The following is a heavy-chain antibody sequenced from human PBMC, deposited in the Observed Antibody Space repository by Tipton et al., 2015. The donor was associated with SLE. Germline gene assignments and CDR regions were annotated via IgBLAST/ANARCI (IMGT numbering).Heavy chain of an antibody. CDR3: ARHSWEQPFDN. Sequence: LRLSCTVSGFSFSSYYWSWIRQPPGKGLEWIGYVYYSGSTNYNPSLESRVTISVDTSKNQFSLKLTSVTAADTAVYYCARHSWEQPFDNWGQGTLVTVSS. CDR1: GFSFSSYY. J-gene: IGHJ4*02. D-gene: IGHD1/OR15-1a*01. V-gene: IGHV4-59*08. CDR2: VYYSGST.